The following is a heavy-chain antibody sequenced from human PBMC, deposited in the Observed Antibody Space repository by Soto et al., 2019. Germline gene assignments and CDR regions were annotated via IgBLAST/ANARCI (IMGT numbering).Heavy chain of an antibody. CDR2: IKSKTDGGTT. J-gene: IGHJ4*01. CDR1: GFTFTNAW. CDR3: TTDSYSTIIIVRFDY. Sequence: PGGSLRLSCAASGFTFTNAWINWVRQAPGKGLGWVGRIKSKTDGGTTDYAEPVKGGFAISRDDSNNMVYLQMNSLKIEDTAVYYCTTDSYSTIIIVRFDYWGHGTLVTVSS. D-gene: IGHD3-22*01. V-gene: IGHV3-15*07.